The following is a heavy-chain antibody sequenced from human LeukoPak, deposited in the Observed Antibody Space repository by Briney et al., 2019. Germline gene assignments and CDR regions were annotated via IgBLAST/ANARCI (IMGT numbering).Heavy chain of an antibody. CDR1: GYTFTSYY. CDR2: INPSGGST. V-gene: IGHV1-46*01. Sequence: ASVKVSCKXSGYTFTSYYMHWVRQAPGQGLEWMGIINPSGGSTRYAPKFQGRVTMTRDTSTSTVYMDLSSLRSEDTAVYYCARDSHDTSGYPGYWGQGTLVTVS. CDR3: ARDSHDTSGYPGY. J-gene: IGHJ4*02. D-gene: IGHD3-22*01.